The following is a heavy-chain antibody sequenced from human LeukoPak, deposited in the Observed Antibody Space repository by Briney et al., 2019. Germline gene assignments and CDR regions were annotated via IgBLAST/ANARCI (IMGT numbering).Heavy chain of an antibody. V-gene: IGHV4-59*01. CDR3: ARAAPHDIRLNDY. Sequence: SETLSLTCTVSGGSISSYYWSWIRQPPGKGLEWIGYIYYSGSTNYNPSLKSRVTISVDTSKNQFSLKLSSVTAADTAVYYCARAAPHDIRLNDYWGQGTLVTVSS. J-gene: IGHJ4*02. CDR2: IYYSGST. CDR1: GGSISSYY.